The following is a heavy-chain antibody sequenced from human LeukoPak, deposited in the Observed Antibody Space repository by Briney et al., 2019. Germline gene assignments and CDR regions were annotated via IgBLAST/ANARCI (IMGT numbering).Heavy chain of an antibody. CDR1: GGSMTSYY. CDR2: IYTSGST. Sequence: PSETLSLTCTVSGGSMTSYYWSWIRKPAGKGLEWIGRIYTSGSTNYSPSLKSRIAMSVDTSNNQFSLNLSSVTAADTAVYYCARDSTARAYDIWGQGTMVTVSS. CDR3: ARDSTARAYDI. D-gene: IGHD2-2*01. J-gene: IGHJ3*02. V-gene: IGHV4-4*07.